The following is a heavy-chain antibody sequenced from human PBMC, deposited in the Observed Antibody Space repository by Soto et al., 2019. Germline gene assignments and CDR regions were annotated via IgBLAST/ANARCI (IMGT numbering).Heavy chain of an antibody. CDR2: ISAYNGNT. J-gene: IGHJ4*02. D-gene: IGHD3-22*01. V-gene: IGHV1-18*01. CDR3: ARYDDGSGYSYYFDY. CDR1: GYTFTSYG. Sequence: QVQLVQSGAEVKKPGASVKVSCKASGYTFTSYGISWVRQAPGQGLEWMGWISAYNGNTNYAQKLQVRVTMTTDTSTSTAYVELTSLRSDDTAVYYCARYDDGSGYSYYFDYWGQGTLVTVSS.